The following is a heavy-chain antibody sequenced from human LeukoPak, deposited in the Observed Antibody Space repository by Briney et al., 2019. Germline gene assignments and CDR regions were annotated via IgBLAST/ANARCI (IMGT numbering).Heavy chain of an antibody. Sequence: GGSLRLSRATSGFTFSRLGMQWVRQAPGKGLEWVAVIHNDGTMGQYADSVKGRFTISKDFSRNTLHLQMHSLGDDDTAVYYCAKEGDEFRGYLDVWGKGTTVTVSS. V-gene: IGHV3-30*02. CDR1: GFTFSRLG. D-gene: IGHD5-12*01. CDR2: IHNDGTMG. CDR3: AKEGDEFRGYLDV. J-gene: IGHJ6*04.